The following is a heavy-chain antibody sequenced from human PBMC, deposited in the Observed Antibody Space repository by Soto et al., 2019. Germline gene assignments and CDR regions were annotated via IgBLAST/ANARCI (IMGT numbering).Heavy chain of an antibody. Sequence: SETLSVTCPVSGGSISSYYLSWIRQPPGKGLEWIGYIYYSGSTNYNPSLKSRVTISVDTSKNQFSLKLSSVTAADTAVYYCARRWGTTFDYWGQGTLVTVSS. CDR1: GGSISSYY. D-gene: IGHD3-16*01. V-gene: IGHV4-59*08. CDR3: ARRWGTTFDY. J-gene: IGHJ4*02. CDR2: IYYSGST.